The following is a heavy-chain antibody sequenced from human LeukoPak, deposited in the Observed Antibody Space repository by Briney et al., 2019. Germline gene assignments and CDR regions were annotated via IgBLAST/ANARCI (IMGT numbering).Heavy chain of an antibody. CDR2: IYSGGST. J-gene: IGHJ4*02. D-gene: IGHD6-6*01. CDR1: GFTVSSNY. Sequence: GGSLRLSCAASGFTVSSNYMSWVRQAPGKGLEWVSVIYSGGSTYYADSVKGRFTISRDNSKNTLYLQMNSLRAEDTAVYYCARVSPSIAALSYWGQGTLVTVSS. CDR3: ARVSPSIAALSY. V-gene: IGHV3-53*01.